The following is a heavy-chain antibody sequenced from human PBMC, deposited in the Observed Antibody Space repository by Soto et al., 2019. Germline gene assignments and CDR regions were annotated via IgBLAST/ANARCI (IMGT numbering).Heavy chain of an antibody. CDR1: GFTFSSYD. D-gene: IGHD5-12*01. CDR2: ISGGGYTI. V-gene: IGHV3-23*01. J-gene: IGHJ4*02. Sequence: EVQLLESGGGLVQPGGSLRLSCAASGFTFSSYDVTWVRQAPGKGLEWVSGISGGGYTIHYADSVKGRFTISRDNSKNTLYLQMTSLRAEDTAVYYCARYRNWKTFSYQYYFYYWGQGTLVTVSS. CDR3: ARYRNWKTFSYQYYFYY.